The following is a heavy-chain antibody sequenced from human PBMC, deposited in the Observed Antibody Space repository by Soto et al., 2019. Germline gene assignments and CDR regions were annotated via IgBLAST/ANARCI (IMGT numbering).Heavy chain of an antibody. D-gene: IGHD3-10*01. J-gene: IGHJ4*02. CDR1: GFTFSSYW. CDR3: AKDLTRATIDNSVTMVRGVMGFDY. V-gene: IGHV3-74*01. CDR2: INSDGSVT. Sequence: GGSLRLSCAASGFTFSSYWMHWVRQAPGKGLVWVSRINSDGSVTTYADSVKGRFTISRDNAENTLYLQMNRLRAEDTALYYCAKDLTRATIDNSVTMVRGVMGFDYWGQGTLVTVSS.